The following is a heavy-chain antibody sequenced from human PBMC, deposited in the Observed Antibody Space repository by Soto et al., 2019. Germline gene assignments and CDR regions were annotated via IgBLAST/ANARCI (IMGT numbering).Heavy chain of an antibody. D-gene: IGHD1-26*01. V-gene: IGHV3-48*02. J-gene: IGHJ4*02. Sequence: EVQLVESGGGLAQPGGSLRLSCAASGFTCSSYSMNWVRQAPGKGLEWVSYISSRSKTIYYTDSVKGRFTISRDNAKDSLYLQMNSLRDKDAAVYYCAREDIVGTRSFDYWGQGTLVTVSS. CDR1: GFTCSSYS. CDR3: AREDIVGTRSFDY. CDR2: ISSRSKTI.